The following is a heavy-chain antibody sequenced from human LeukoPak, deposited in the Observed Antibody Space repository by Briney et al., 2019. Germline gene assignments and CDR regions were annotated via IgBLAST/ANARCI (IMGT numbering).Heavy chain of an antibody. CDR2: INHNGGT. Sequence: SETLSLTCVVYGGSFSGYYWSWIRQPPGKGLEWIGEINHNGGTNYNPSLKSRVTISVDTSKNQFSLKLSSVTAADTAVYYCARVAPDYYDSSGSVDYWGQGTLVTVSS. CDR1: GGSFSGYY. CDR3: ARVAPDYYDSSGSVDY. D-gene: IGHD3-22*01. V-gene: IGHV4-34*01. J-gene: IGHJ4*02.